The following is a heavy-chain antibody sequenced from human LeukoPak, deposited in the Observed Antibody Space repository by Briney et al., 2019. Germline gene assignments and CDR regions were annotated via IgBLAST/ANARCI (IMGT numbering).Heavy chain of an antibody. Sequence: ASVKVSCKASGYTFTGYYMHWVRQPPGQGLEWMGWINPNSGGTNYAQKFQGRVTMTRDTSISTAYMELSRLRSDDTAVYYCATAYVDIVASGRFDPWGQGTLVTVSS. CDR2: INPNSGGT. J-gene: IGHJ5*02. V-gene: IGHV1-2*02. CDR1: GYTFTGYY. D-gene: IGHD5-12*01. CDR3: ATAYVDIVASGRFDP.